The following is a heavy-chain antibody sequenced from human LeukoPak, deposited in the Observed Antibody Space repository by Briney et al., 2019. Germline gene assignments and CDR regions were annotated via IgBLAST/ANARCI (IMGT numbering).Heavy chain of an antibody. D-gene: IGHD6-19*01. CDR2: ISRNGGST. J-gene: IGHJ4*02. Sequence: GGSLRLSCSASGFTFNSYPVHWVRQAPGKGLEYVSGISRNGGSTYYADSVKGRFTISRDNAKNSLYLQMNSLRAEDTAVYYCARGPYSSGSSADYWGQGTLVTVSS. CDR1: GFTFNSYP. CDR3: ARGPYSSGSSADY. V-gene: IGHV3-64*04.